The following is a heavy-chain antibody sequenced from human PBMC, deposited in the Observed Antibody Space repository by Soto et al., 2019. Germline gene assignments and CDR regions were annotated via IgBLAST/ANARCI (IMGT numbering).Heavy chain of an antibody. CDR1: GVTFSIYA. D-gene: IGHD6-19*01. CDR2: ISYEGINK. V-gene: IGHV3-30-3*01. Sequence: HPWGSLRLSCASSGVTFSIYAVHLVRQTPGKGLEWVAVISYEGINKYYGDSVKGRFTISRDNSKNTLYLQMNSLRVEDMAVYYCARDDLRGRRTVAVGTTGIDFWGQGTPVTVSS. CDR3: ARDDLRGRRTVAVGTTGIDF. J-gene: IGHJ4*01.